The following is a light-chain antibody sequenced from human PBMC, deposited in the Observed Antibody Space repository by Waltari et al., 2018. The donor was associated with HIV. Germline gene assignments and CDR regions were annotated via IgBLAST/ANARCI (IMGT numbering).Light chain of an antibody. CDR2: NIS. Sequence: AILLTQSPSSLSASVGDRITITCRATQGVSSALAWYQQKSRKPPQLLFYNISSLKRGVPSRFSGSGSGTDFTLTITSLQPEDFATYYCQQFNSYPLTFGGGTRVEIK. V-gene: IGKV1-13*02. CDR3: QQFNSYPLT. CDR1: QGVSSA. J-gene: IGKJ4*01.